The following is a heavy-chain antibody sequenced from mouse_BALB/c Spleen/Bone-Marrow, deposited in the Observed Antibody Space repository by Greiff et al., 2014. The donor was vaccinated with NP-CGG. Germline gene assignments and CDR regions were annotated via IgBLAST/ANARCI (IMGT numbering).Heavy chain of an antibody. CDR1: GFTFTDYF. Sequence: EVKLVESGGGLVQPGGSLRLSCATSGFTFTDYFMTWVRQPPGKALEWLGFIRNKANGYTTEYSASVKGRFTISRNNSQSILYLQMNTLRAEDSATYYCARGYYDDYWGQGTTPTVSS. CDR2: IRNKANGYTT. V-gene: IGHV7-3*02. CDR3: ARGYYDDY. D-gene: IGHD2-4*01. J-gene: IGHJ2*01.